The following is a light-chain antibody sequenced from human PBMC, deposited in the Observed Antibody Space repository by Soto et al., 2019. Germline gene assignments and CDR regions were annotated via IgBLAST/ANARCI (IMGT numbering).Light chain of an antibody. V-gene: IGKV1-39*01. Sequence: IQVTQSPSSLSASVGDRVTITCRASQSISSYLNWYQQKPGKAPKLLIYAASSLQSGVPSRFSGSGSGTEFTLAISSLQPEDFATYYCQQSYNTLAFGPGTKVDIK. CDR2: AAS. CDR1: QSISSY. CDR3: QQSYNTLA. J-gene: IGKJ3*01.